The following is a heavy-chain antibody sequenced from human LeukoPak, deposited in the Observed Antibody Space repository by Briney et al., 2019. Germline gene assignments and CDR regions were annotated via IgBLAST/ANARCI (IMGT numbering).Heavy chain of an antibody. CDR1: GFTFSGYW. CDR2: INPDGSST. Sequence: GGSLRLSSAASGFTFSGYWMHWVRQAPGKGLVWVSRINPDGSSTIYADSVKGRFTISRDNAKNTLYLQMNSLRAEDTAVYYCARDLIRSGFYYFDYWGQGTLVTVSS. D-gene: IGHD3-22*01. V-gene: IGHV3-74*01. CDR3: ARDLIRSGFYYFDY. J-gene: IGHJ4*02.